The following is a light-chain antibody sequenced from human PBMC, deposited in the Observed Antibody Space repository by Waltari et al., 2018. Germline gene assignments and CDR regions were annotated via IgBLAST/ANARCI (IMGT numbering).Light chain of an antibody. J-gene: IGLJ3*02. CDR1: SSNIGSYTL. CDR2: EVY. CDR3: CSYAGSNSWV. V-gene: IGLV2-23*02. Sequence: QSALLQPASVSGSPGQSITISCTGTSSNIGSYTLVPWYQQYPGKAPKVMIYEVYKRPSGVSNRFSGSKSGNTASLTISGLQAEDETDYYCCSYAGSNSWVFGGGTKVTVL.